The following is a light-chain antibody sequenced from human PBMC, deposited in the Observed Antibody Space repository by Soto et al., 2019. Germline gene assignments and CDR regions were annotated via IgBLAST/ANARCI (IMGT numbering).Light chain of an antibody. J-gene: IGLJ2*01. CDR2: LNSDGSH. Sequence: QLVLTQSPSASASLGASDNLTCTLSSGHSNYAIAWHQQQPEKGPRHLMKLNSDGSHSKGDGIPDRFSGTSSGAERYLTISSLHSEDEADYYCQTWGTGIHVVFGGGTKLTVL. CDR1: SGHSNYA. CDR3: QTWGTGIHVV. V-gene: IGLV4-69*01.